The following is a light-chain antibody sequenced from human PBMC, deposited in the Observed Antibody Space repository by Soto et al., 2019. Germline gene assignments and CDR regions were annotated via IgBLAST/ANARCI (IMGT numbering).Light chain of an antibody. Sequence: NVLTKSPGTLSLSPGERATLSCRASQRVTSNYLAWYQQKPGQPPRLLIYGASNRATGIPDRFSGGGSGTDFTLAITRLEPEDFAVYFCQQYGSSLITFGQGTRLEI. CDR3: QQYGSSLIT. J-gene: IGKJ5*01. V-gene: IGKV3-20*01. CDR1: QRVTSNY. CDR2: GAS.